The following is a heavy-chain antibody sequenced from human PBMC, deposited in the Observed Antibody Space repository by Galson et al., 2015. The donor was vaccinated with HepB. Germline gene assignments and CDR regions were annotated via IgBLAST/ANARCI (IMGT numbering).Heavy chain of an antibody. CDR1: GFTFSNYW. V-gene: IGHV3-7*03. CDR3: ARVLVYYSGSGRAAYFAY. J-gene: IGHJ4*02. D-gene: IGHD3-10*01. CDR2: IKQDGSEK. Sequence: SLRLSCAASGFTFSNYWMSWVRQAPGKGLEWVAKIKQDGSEKYYVDSVKGRFTISRDNTKNSLYLQMNSLRAEDTAVYYCARVLVYYSGSGRAAYFAYWGQGTLVTVSS.